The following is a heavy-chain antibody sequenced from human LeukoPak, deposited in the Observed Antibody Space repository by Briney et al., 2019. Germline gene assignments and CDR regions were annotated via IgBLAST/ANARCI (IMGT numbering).Heavy chain of an antibody. J-gene: IGHJ6*02. V-gene: IGHV3-11*04. CDR2: ITSTSAHI. Sequence: GGSLRLSCAVSGFTFSNYYMSWIRQAPGKGLEWVSSITSTSAHIYYADSVKGRFTISRDNAKNSLYLQMNSLRAEDTAVYYCARGQIAVAGTPSLNYYYYGMDVWGQGTTVTVSS. D-gene: IGHD6-19*01. CDR3: ARGQIAVAGTPSLNYYYYGMDV. CDR1: GFTFSNYY.